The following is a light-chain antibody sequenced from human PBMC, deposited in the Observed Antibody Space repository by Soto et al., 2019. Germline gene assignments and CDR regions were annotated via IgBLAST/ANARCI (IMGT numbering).Light chain of an antibody. J-gene: IGKJ1*01. V-gene: IGKV3-20*01. Sequence: EIVLTQSPGTLSLSPGERATLSCRASQTVLNNYLTWYQQKPGQAPRRLIFGASIRATGTPDRFSGSGSGTDFTLTISRLEPEDFAVYYCQQYGSSPTTFGQGTKVDIK. CDR1: QTVLNNY. CDR3: QQYGSSPTT. CDR2: GAS.